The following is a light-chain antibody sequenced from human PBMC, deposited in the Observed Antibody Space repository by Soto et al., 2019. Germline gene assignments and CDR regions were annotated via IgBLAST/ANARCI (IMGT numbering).Light chain of an antibody. CDR2: DAS. CDR1: QSVGTY. V-gene: IGKV3-11*01. Sequence: EIVLTQSPATLSLSPGERATLSCRASQSVGTYLVWYQQKPGQAPRLLIYDASKRAIGIPDRFSGSGSGTDFTLTXSSLEXGDSAVYYCQQRRAWPRVFGGGTRME. J-gene: IGKJ4*01. CDR3: QQRRAWPRV.